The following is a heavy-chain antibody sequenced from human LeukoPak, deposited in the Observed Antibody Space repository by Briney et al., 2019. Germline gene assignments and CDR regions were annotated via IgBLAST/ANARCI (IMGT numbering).Heavy chain of an antibody. CDR2: IGISSGNT. Sequence: GGSLRLSCAASGFNFIDYSMNWVRQAPGKGLEWISYIGISSGNTKYADFVKGRFTISRDKARNSLYLQMNSLRVEDTAVYYCARDHRYAFDNWGHGTLVTVSS. J-gene: IGHJ4*01. CDR3: ARDHRYAFDN. V-gene: IGHV3-48*01. CDR1: GFNFIDYS. D-gene: IGHD5-12*01.